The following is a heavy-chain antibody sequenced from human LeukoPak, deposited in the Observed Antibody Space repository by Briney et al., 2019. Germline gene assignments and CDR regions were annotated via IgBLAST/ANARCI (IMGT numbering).Heavy chain of an antibody. J-gene: IGHJ4*02. D-gene: IGHD2-2*01. V-gene: IGHV3-30-3*01. Sequence: GGSLRLSCAASGFIFSSYAMHWVRQAPGKGLEWVAVMSYDGSHKYDADSVKGRFTISRDNSKNTLYLQMNSLRAEDTAVYYCARGYCNSSRCSADYWGQGTLVTVSS. CDR2: MSYDGSHK. CDR3: ARGYCNSSRCSADY. CDR1: GFIFSSYA.